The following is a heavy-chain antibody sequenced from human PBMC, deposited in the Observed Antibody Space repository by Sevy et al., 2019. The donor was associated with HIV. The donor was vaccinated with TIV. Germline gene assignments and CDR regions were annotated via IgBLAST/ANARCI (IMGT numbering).Heavy chain of an antibody. D-gene: IGHD4-17*01. CDR2: ISGSDGTT. J-gene: IGHJ6*02. Sequence: GGSLGLSCAASGFTFSDYYMSWIRQAPGKGLEWVSYISGSDGTTFYADSVRGRFTISRDNAKNSLYLQMNSLRAEDTAMYYCARDHVKDGDFGDYYYYAMDVWGQGTTFTVSS. V-gene: IGHV3-11*01. CDR3: ARDHVKDGDFGDYYYYAMDV. CDR1: GFTFSDYY.